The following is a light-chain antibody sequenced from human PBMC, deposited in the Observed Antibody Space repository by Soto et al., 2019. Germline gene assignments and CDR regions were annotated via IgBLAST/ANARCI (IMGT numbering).Light chain of an antibody. CDR1: QSVSSSY. J-gene: IGKJ2*01. Sequence: EIVLTQSPGTLSLSPGERATLSCRARQSVSSSYLAWYQQKPGQAPRLLIYGASSRATGISYRFSGSGSGTDFTLTLSRLEPEDFAVNYCQQYGRSPPNTFGQGTKLEI. V-gene: IGKV3-20*01. CDR2: GAS. CDR3: QQYGRSPPNT.